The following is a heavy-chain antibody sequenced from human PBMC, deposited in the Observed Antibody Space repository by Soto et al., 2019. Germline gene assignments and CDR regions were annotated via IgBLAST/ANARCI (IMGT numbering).Heavy chain of an antibody. CDR3: ARDRSSSGLNNY. V-gene: IGHV3-48*02. CDR2: ISSSGSTR. Sequence: HPGGSLRLSCAASGFTFSTSGMSWVRQAPGKGLEWVSYISSSGSTRYYVDSVKGRFTISRDNAKNSLYLQMNSLRDEDTAVYYCARDRSSSGLNNYWGKGTLFTVS. CDR1: GFTFSTSG. J-gene: IGHJ4*02. D-gene: IGHD6-19*01.